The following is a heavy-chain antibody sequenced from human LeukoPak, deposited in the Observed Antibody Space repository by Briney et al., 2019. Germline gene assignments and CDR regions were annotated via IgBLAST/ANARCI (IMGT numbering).Heavy chain of an antibody. CDR3: AKTGPYYFDD. V-gene: IGHV3-23*01. CDR2: IGTGVNNV. Sequence: GASLRLSCAASGFTFSSSGLGWVGHAPGKGLECVSAIGTGVNNVYYADSVKGRFTISRDNSKNTLYLQMNSLRAEDTAVYYCAKTGPYYFDDWGQGILVTVSS. J-gene: IGHJ4*02. D-gene: IGHD1-1*01. CDR1: GFTFSSSG.